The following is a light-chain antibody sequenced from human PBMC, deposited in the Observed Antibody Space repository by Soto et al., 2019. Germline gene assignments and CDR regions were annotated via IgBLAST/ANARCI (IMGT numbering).Light chain of an antibody. V-gene: IGLV2-14*01. CDR2: EVS. Sequence: QSALAQPASVSGSPGQSVTISCSGTSSDVGTYKYVSWYQQHPGKAPKLMIYEVSYRPSGVSNRFSGSKSGNTASLTISGLRAEDEADYYCSSYTTTNSLVFGIGTKVTVL. CDR1: SSDVGTYKY. J-gene: IGLJ1*01. CDR3: SSYTTTNSLV.